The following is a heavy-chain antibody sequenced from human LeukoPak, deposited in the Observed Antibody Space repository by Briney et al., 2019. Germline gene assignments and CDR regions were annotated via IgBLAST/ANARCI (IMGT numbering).Heavy chain of an antibody. CDR3: ASGVAIFGAPLDY. J-gene: IGHJ4*02. Sequence: GGPLRLSCAASGFTFSSYAMSWVRQAPGKGLRWVSIISGGAGSTYYTNSVKGRFTISRDNSKNTLYLQMNSLRAEDTALYYCASGVAIFGAPLDYWGQGTLVTVSS. D-gene: IGHD3-3*01. V-gene: IGHV3-23*01. CDR1: GFTFSSYA. CDR2: ISGGAGST.